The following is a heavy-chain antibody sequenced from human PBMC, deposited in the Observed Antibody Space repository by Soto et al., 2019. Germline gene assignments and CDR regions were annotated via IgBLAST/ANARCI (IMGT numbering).Heavy chain of an antibody. D-gene: IGHD3-3*01. Sequence: EVQLVESGGGLVQPGGSLKLSCAASGFTFSGSAMRWVRQASGKGLEWVAGIRSKANSYATAYAASVKCRFPIYRDHSKNTAYLQMNSLKTEDTALYYCTITYDFWSCYHMDVWCKGTTVIVSS. CDR1: GFTFSGSA. J-gene: IGHJ6*03. V-gene: IGHV3-73*01. CDR2: IRSKANSYAT. CDR3: TITYDFWSCYHMDV.